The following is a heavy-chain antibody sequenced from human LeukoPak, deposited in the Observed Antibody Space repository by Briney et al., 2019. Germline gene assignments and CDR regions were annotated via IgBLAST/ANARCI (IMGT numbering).Heavy chain of an antibody. CDR2: IYYSGST. J-gene: IGHJ4*02. CDR3: ARVNTATLPFDY. CDR1: GGSISSGDYY. V-gene: IGHV4-30-4*08. D-gene: IGHD5-18*01. Sequence: SETLSLTCTVSGGSISSGDYYWSWIRQPPGKGLEWIGHIYYSGSTYYNPPLKSRVTISVDTSKNQFSLKLSSVTAADTAVYYCARVNTATLPFDYWGQGTLVTVSS.